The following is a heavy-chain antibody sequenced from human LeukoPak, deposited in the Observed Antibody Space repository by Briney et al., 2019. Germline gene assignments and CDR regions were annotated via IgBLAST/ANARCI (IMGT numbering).Heavy chain of an antibody. CDR3: AKDRLPGTDLYGMDV. J-gene: IGHJ6*02. CDR1: GFTFSSYA. CDR2: ISGSGGST. Sequence: PGGSLRLSCAASGFTFSSYAMSWVRQTPGKGLEWVSGISGSGGSTYSADSVKGRFTISRDSSKKTLYLQMNSLRAEDTAVYYCAKDRLPGTDLYGMDVWGQGTTVTVSS. D-gene: IGHD1-7*01. V-gene: IGHV3-23*01.